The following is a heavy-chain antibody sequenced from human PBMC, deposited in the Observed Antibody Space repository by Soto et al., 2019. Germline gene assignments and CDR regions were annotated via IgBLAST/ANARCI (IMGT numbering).Heavy chain of an antibody. J-gene: IGHJ5*02. V-gene: IGHV3-23*01. CDR3: AKDSWFDP. CDR2: ISGSGIST. CDR1: GFTFSSYA. Sequence: PGGSLRLSCAASGFTFSSYAMSWVRQAPGKGLEWVSAISGSGISTYYADSVKGRFTISRDNSKNTLNLQMNSLRTEDTATYYCAKDSWFDPWGQGTLVTVSS.